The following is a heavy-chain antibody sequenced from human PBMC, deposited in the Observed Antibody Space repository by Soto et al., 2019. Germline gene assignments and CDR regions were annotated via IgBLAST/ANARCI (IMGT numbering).Heavy chain of an antibody. CDR3: AKDHYGSAIYGMDV. V-gene: IGHV3-9*01. D-gene: IGHD3-10*01. Sequence: EVQLVESGGGLVQPGRSLRLSCAASGFRFEDYAMHWVRQAPGKGLEWVSGIAWNSDIIGYADSVKGRFTISRDNGKNSLYMQMNRLRPEDTALYYCAKDHYGSAIYGMDVWGQGTTVTVSS. CDR2: IAWNSDII. CDR1: GFRFEDYA. J-gene: IGHJ6*02.